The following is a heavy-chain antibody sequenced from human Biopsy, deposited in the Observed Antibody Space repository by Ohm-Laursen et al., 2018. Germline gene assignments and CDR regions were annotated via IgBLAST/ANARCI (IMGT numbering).Heavy chain of an antibody. D-gene: IGHD1-26*01. J-gene: IGHJ4*02. Sequence: SSVNVSCHVSGYTFTGSYMHWVRQAPGQGLECIGWINPNSGGTNYAQKFKGPVTMTRDTSISTAYMELSRLRSDDSAVDYLATITGGATRFPFDYWGQGTLVTVSS. CDR3: ATITGGATRFPFDY. CDR1: GYTFTGSY. V-gene: IGHV1-2*02. CDR2: INPNSGGT.